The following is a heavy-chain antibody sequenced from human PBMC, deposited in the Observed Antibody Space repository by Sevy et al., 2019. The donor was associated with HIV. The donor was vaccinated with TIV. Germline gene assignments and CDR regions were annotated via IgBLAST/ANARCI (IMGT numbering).Heavy chain of an antibody. V-gene: IGHV3-21*04. J-gene: IGHJ3*02. D-gene: IGHD2-15*01. CDR2: ISSSSSYI. Sequence: GGSLRLSCAASGFTFSSYSMNWVRQAPGKGLEWVSSISSSSSYIYYADSVKGRFTISRDNSKNTLYLQMNSLRAEDTAVYYCAKDFDCSGGSCWLGAFDIWGQGTMVTVSS. CDR1: GFTFSSYS. CDR3: AKDFDCSGGSCWLGAFDI.